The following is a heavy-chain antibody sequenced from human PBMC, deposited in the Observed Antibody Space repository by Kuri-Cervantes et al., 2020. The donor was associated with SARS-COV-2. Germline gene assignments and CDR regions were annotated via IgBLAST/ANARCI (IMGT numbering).Heavy chain of an antibody. J-gene: IGHJ3*02. Sequence: GESLEISCVASGFTFSRYSMNWVRQAPGKGLEWVSYISSSSNTIYYADSVKGRSTISRDNAKNSLYLQMNSLRAEDTAVYYCARGFSGYSYGDAFDIWGQGTMVTVSS. CDR1: GFTFSRYS. D-gene: IGHD5-18*01. CDR2: ISSSSNTI. V-gene: IGHV3-48*01. CDR3: ARGFSGYSYGDAFDI.